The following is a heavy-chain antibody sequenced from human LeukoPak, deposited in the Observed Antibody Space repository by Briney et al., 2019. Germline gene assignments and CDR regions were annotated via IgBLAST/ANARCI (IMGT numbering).Heavy chain of an antibody. D-gene: IGHD5-18*01. CDR1: GGSVSSNSAA. CDR2: TYYRSKWYN. J-gene: IGHJ3*01. Sequence: SQTLSLTCAISGGSVSSNSAAWNWIRQSPTRGPEWLGRTYYRSKWYNDYAVSVKSRITINPDTSKNQFSLQLNSVTPEDTAVYYCARGGQGDGYSADEAFDLWGQGTMVTVS. CDR3: ARGGQGDGYSADEAFDL. V-gene: IGHV6-1*01.